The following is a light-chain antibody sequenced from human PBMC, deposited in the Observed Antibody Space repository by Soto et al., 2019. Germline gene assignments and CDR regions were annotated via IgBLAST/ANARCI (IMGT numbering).Light chain of an antibody. CDR1: QSINIW. J-gene: IGKJ1*01. CDR3: QHYNSFSWT. CDR2: DAS. V-gene: IGKV1-5*01. Sequence: DIQMTQSPSTLSASVGDRVTITCRARQSINIWLAWYQQKPGKAPKLLIFDASNLESGVPSRFSGSGSGTEFTLTISSLQPDDFATYYGQHYNSFSWTFGQGTKVEIK.